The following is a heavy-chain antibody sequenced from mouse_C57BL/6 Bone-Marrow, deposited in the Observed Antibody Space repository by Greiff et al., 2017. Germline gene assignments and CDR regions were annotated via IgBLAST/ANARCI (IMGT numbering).Heavy chain of an antibody. V-gene: IGHV5-6*01. J-gene: IGHJ4*01. CDR1: GFTFSSYG. Sequence: EVQLVESGGDLVKPGGSLKLSCAASGFTFSSYGMSWVRQTPDKRLEWVGTISSCGSYTYYPDSVKGRSTISRDNAKNTLYLQMSSLKSEDTALYYCARHYDYYAMDYWGQGTSVTVSS. CDR3: ARHYDYYAMDY. CDR2: ISSCGSYT.